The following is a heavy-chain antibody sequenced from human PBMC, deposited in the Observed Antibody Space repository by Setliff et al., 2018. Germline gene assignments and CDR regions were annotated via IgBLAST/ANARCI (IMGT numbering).Heavy chain of an antibody. J-gene: IGHJ4*02. Sequence: GESLKISCRGSGYTFSDYWIGWVRQMPGKGLEWMGIIYPGDSGTRYSPSFQGQVTFSADKSISTAYLQWSSLKASGTATYYCARVVGADGIGIDYWGQGTVVTVSS. D-gene: IGHD2-15*01. V-gene: IGHV5-51*01. CDR3: ARVVGADGIGIDY. CDR2: IYPGDSGT. CDR1: GYTFSDYW.